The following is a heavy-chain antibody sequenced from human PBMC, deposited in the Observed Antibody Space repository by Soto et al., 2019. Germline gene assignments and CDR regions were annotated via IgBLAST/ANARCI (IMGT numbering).Heavy chain of an antibody. J-gene: IGHJ5*02. V-gene: IGHV4-4*02. D-gene: IGHD2-21*02. CDR2: VYHTGDT. CDR3: AREIVTAGGNNYFDP. Sequence: QVQLQESGPRLVKPSESLSLTCGVSGGTVASSHWWSWVRQSPGRGLEWIGNVYHTGDTNFNPSLQSRVTLSVDKSNNQFSLRLTSVTAADTALYFCAREIVTAGGNNYFDPWGPGTLVTVSS. CDR1: GGTVASSHW.